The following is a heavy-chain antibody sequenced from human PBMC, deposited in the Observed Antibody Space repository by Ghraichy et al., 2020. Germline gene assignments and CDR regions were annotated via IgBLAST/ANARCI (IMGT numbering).Heavy chain of an antibody. Sequence: GGSLRLSCVASGFRFNYYGIHWVRQAPGKGLQWVSLVCDDESEKYYSDSVRGRFAISRDNYKNTVYLQMNSLRVEDTAVYYCARGPEAVYPLDFYNGMDVWGPGTTVAVSS. V-gene: IGHV3-33*01. J-gene: IGHJ6*01. CDR1: GFRFNYYG. D-gene: IGHD2-8*01. CDR3: ARGPEAVYPLDFYNGMDV. CDR2: VCDDESEK.